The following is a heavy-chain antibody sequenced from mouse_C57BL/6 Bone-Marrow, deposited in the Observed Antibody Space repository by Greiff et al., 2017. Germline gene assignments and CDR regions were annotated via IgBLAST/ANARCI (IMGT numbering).Heavy chain of an antibody. V-gene: IGHV1-75*01. J-gene: IGHJ2*01. D-gene: IGHD1-1*01. Sequence: QVQLQQSGPELVKPGASVKISCKASGYTFTDYYINWVKQRPGQGLEWIGWIFPGSGSTYYNEKFKGKATLTVDKSSSKAYMLLSSLTSEDSSVYFCARVNYYGFFDYWGQGTTLTVSS. CDR3: ARVNYYGFFDY. CDR1: GYTFTDYY. CDR2: IFPGSGST.